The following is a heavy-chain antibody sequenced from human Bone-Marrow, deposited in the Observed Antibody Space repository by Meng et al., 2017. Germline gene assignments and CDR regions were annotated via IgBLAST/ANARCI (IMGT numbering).Heavy chain of an antibody. CDR1: GFAFSSYW. J-gene: IGHJ4*02. Sequence: GESLKISCAASGFAFSSYWMSWVRQAPGKGLEWVSYISSSGGTIYYADSVKGRFTISRDNAKNSLYLQMNSLKAEDTAVYYCAREGVDCGGDCYSDYWGQGTLVTVSS. D-gene: IGHD2-21*02. CDR3: AREGVDCGGDCYSDY. CDR2: ISSSGGTI. V-gene: IGHV3-48*04.